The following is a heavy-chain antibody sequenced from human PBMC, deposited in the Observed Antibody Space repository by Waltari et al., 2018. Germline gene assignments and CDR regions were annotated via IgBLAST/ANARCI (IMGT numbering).Heavy chain of an antibody. Sequence: EGQLLESGGGLVQTGGSLRLSCAASGFMFSIYPMTWVRQAPGKGLDWVSTITADGRSRNYADSVKGRFTISRDNSKNILDLQMNTLRAEDTAVYFCAKADFGNPYWFFDLWGRGTLLTVSS. D-gene: IGHD3-10*01. J-gene: IGHJ2*01. CDR2: ITADGRSR. CDR3: AKADFGNPYWFFDL. V-gene: IGHV3-23*01. CDR1: GFMFSIYP.